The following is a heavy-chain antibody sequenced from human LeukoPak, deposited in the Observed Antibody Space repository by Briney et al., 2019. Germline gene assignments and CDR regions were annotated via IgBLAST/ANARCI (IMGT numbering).Heavy chain of an antibody. J-gene: IGHJ5*02. CDR3: ARDRSYIWFDP. Sequence: KPSETLSLTCTVSGGSISSYYWSWIRQPPGKGLEWIGYFYYSGSTNYNPSLKSRVTISVDTSKNQFSLKLSSVTAADTAVYYCARDRSYIWFDPWGQGTLVTVSS. V-gene: IGHV4-59*01. D-gene: IGHD1-26*01. CDR2: FYYSGST. CDR1: GGSISSYY.